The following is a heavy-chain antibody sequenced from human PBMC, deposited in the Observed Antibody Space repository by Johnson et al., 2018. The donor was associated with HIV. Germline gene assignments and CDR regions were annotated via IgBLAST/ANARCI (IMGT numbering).Heavy chain of an antibody. V-gene: IGHV3-30-3*01. J-gene: IGHJ3*02. CDR2: ISYDGSNK. CDR1: GFTFSSYA. CDR3: ARDQGWGNAFDI. Sequence: VQLVESGGGVVQPGRSLRLSCAASGFTFSSYAMHWVRQAPGKGLEWVAVISYDGSNKYYADSVKGRFTISRDNSKNTLYLQMNSLRAEDTAVYYCARDQGWGNAFDIWGQGTMVIVSS. D-gene: IGHD3-16*01.